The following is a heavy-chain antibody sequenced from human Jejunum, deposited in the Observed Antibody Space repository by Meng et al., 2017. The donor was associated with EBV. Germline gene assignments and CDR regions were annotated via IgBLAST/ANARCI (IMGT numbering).Heavy chain of an antibody. CDR1: GYTLTDLS. D-gene: IGHD5-24*01. CDR3: ARDRSNSDY. CDR2: ISVYRGNT. J-gene: IGHJ4*02. V-gene: IGHV1-18*01. Sequence: QVQLVRAGAEVKKPRASVKVSFKVSGYTLTDLSIHWVRQAPGQGLEWMGWISVYRGNTNYAQRFQDRVTLTTNTSTSTVYMELRSLTSDDTAVYYCARDRSNSDYWGQGTLVTVSS.